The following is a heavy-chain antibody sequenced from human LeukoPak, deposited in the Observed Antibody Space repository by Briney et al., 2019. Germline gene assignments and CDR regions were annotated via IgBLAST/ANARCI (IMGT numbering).Heavy chain of an antibody. CDR1: GYSFTSYW. Sequence: GESLKISCKGSGYSFTSYWIGWVRQMPGKGLEWMGIIYPGDSDTRYSPSFQGQVTISADKSISTAYLQWSSLKASDTAMYYCASAGPDSSGYYWFDPWGQGTLVTVSS. V-gene: IGHV5-51*01. CDR3: ASAGPDSSGYYWFDP. CDR2: IYPGDSDT. J-gene: IGHJ5*02. D-gene: IGHD3-22*01.